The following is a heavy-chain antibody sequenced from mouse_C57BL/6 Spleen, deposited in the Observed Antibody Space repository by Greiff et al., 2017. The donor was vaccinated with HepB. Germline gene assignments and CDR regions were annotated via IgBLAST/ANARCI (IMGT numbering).Heavy chain of an antibody. Sequence: QVQLQQPGAELVRPGSSVKLSCKASGYTFTSYWMDWVKQRPGQGLDWIGNIYPSDSETHYNQKFKDKATLTVDKSSSTAYMQLSSLTSEDSAVYYCARWGYWGQGTTLTVSS. V-gene: IGHV1-61*01. J-gene: IGHJ2*01. CDR1: GYTFTSYW. CDR2: IYPSDSET. CDR3: ARWGY.